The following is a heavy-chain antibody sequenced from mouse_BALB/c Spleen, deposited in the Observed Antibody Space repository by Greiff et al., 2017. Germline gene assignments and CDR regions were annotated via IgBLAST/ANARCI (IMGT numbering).Heavy chain of an antibody. V-gene: IGHV1S29*02. Sequence: EVQVVESGPELVKPGASVKISCKASGYTFTDYNMHWVKQSHGKSLEWIGYIYPYNGGTGYNQKFKSKATLTVDNSSSTAYMELRSLTSEDSAVYYCARPYYYGSSAWFAYWGQGTLVTVSA. CDR3: ARPYYYGSSAWFAY. J-gene: IGHJ3*01. CDR2: IYPYNGGT. D-gene: IGHD1-1*01. CDR1: GYTFTDYN.